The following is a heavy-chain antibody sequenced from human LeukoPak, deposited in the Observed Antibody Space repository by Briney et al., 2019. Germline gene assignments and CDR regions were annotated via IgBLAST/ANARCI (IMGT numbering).Heavy chain of an antibody. CDR3: ARLEGEYYDILTGYYFLWAFDI. CDR2: IYYSGST. CDR1: GGSISSYY. D-gene: IGHD3-9*01. J-gene: IGHJ3*02. Sequence: PSETLSLTCTVSGGSISSYYWSWIRQPPGKGLEWIGYIYYSGSTNYNPSLKSRVTISVDTSKNQFSLKLSSVTAVDTAVYYCARLEGEYYDILTGYYFLWAFDIWGQGTMVTVSS. V-gene: IGHV4-59*08.